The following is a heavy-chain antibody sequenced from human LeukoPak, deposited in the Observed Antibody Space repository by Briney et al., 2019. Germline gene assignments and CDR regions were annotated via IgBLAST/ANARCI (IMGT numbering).Heavy chain of an antibody. Sequence: GGSLRLSCAVSGLTFSTYWMSWVRQAPGQGLEWVAVISYDGSNKYYADSVKGRFTISRDNSKNTLYLQMNSLRAEDTAVYYCATGFRYVGYWGQGTLVTVSS. CDR3: ATGFRYVGY. V-gene: IGHV3-30*03. CDR2: ISYDGSNK. CDR1: GLTFSTYW. J-gene: IGHJ4*02. D-gene: IGHD1-14*01.